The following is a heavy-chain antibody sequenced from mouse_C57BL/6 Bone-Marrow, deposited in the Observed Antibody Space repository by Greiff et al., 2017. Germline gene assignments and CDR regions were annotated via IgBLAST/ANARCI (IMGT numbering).Heavy chain of an antibody. CDR2: IWRGGST. CDR3: AKRGYYGSSHYAMDY. Sequence: VQLQQSGPGLVQPSQSLSITCTVSGFSLPSYGVHWVRQSPGKGLEWLGVIWRGGSTDYNAAFMSRLSITKDNSKSQVFFKMNSLQADDTAIYYCAKRGYYGSSHYAMDYWGQGTSVTVSS. CDR1: GFSLPSYG. J-gene: IGHJ4*01. D-gene: IGHD1-1*01. V-gene: IGHV2-5*01.